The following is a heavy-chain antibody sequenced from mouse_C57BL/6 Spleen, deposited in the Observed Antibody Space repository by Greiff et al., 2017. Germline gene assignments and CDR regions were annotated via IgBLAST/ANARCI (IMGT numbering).Heavy chain of an antibody. J-gene: IGHJ1*03. CDR2: IDPSDSYT. Sequence: QVQLQQPGAELVMPGASVKLSCKASGYTFTRYWMHWVKQRPGQGLEWIGEIDPSDSYTNYNQKFKGKSTLTVDKSSSTAYMQLSSLTSEDSAVYYCARGGNYWYFDVWGTGTTVTVSS. V-gene: IGHV1-69*01. CDR1: GYTFTRYW. CDR3: ARGGNYWYFDV. D-gene: IGHD2-1*01.